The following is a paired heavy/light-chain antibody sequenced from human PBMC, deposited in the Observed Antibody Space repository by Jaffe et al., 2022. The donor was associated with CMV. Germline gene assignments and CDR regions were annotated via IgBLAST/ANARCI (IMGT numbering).Heavy chain of an antibody. CDR2: ISGSTSTI. V-gene: IGHV3-48*03. J-gene: IGHJ4*02. CDR1: GFTFGSFE. Sequence: EVQVVESGGGLVQPGGSLRLSCAASGFTFGSFEMSWVRQAPGKGLEWVSYISGSTSTIYYADSVRGRFTISRDNAKNSLYLQMNSLRAEDTAVYYCATTYSVNNYASDYWGQGTLVTVSS. CDR3: ATTYSVNNYASDY. D-gene: IGHD1-26*01.
Light chain of an antibody. CDR3: QQTFNIPWT. J-gene: IGKJ1*01. CDR1: QSISTY. V-gene: IGKV1-39*01. CDR2: TAS. Sequence: DIQMTQSPSSLSASVGDRVTITCRASQSISTYVHWYQQKPGKAPRLLIYTASRLQSGVPSRFSGSGSGTDFTVTIDSLQTEDFATYFCQQTFNIPWTFGQGTKVEIK.